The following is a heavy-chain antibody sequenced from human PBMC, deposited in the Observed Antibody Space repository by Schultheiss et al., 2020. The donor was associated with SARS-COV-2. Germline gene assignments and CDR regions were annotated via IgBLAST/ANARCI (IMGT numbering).Heavy chain of an antibody. Sequence: GGSLRLSCAASGFTFSSYAMHWVRQAPGKGLEWVAVIPYDGSNKYYADSVKGRFTISRDNSKNTLYLQMNSLRAEDTAVYYCARDYYDFWSGYYTGMGYYYYYYMDVWGKGTTVTVSS. V-gene: IGHV3-30*07. CDR3: ARDYYDFWSGYYTGMGYYYYYYMDV. J-gene: IGHJ6*03. D-gene: IGHD3-3*01. CDR1: GFTFSSYA. CDR2: IPYDGSNK.